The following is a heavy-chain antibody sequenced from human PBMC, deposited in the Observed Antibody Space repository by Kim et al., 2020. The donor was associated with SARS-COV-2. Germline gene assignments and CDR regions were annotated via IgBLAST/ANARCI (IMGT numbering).Heavy chain of an antibody. J-gene: IGHJ5*01. CDR2: INPSGCST. CDR1: GYGFSNYY. V-gene: IGHV1-46*01. D-gene: IGHD2-21*02. Sequence: ASVKVSCKASGYGFSNYYMHWVRQAPGQGLEWMSIINPSGCSTTYAQRLHDRVTMTRDTSTSTVYMDLGRLQSEDTAVYYCASATVGRAPFESWGQGTLV. CDR3: ASATVGRAPFES.